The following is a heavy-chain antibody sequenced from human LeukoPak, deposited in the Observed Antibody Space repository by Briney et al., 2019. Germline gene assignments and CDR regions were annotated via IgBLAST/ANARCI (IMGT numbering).Heavy chain of an antibody. Sequence: PGGSLRLSCAASGFTFSSYAMSWVRQAPGKGLEWVSAISGSGSSTNYADSVKGRFTISRDNSKNTLYLQMNSLRAEDTAVYYCAKQRHPNGWYYFNYWGQGTLVTVSS. CDR2: ISGSGSST. CDR3: AKQRHPNGWYYFNY. D-gene: IGHD6-19*01. V-gene: IGHV3-23*01. J-gene: IGHJ4*02. CDR1: GFTFSSYA.